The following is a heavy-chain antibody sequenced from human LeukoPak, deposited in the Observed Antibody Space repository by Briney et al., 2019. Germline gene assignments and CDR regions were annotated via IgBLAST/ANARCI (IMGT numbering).Heavy chain of an antibody. J-gene: IGHJ4*02. D-gene: IGHD6-13*01. CDR3: ARSGAAAVDY. CDR1: GGSFSGYY. CDR2: INHSGST. Sequence: SETLSLTCAVYGGSFSGYYWSWIRQPPGEGLEWIGEINHSGSTNYNPSLKSRVTISVDTSKNQFSLKLSSVTAADTAVYYCARSGAAAVDYWGQGTLVTVSS. V-gene: IGHV4-34*01.